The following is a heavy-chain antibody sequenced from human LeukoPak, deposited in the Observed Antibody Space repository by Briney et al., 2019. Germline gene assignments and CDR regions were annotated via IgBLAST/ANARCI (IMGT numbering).Heavy chain of an antibody. V-gene: IGHV3-23*01. CDR3: ARDNRVGFSYYFDY. Sequence: QSRGSLRLSCAASGFTFSSYAMSWVRQAPGKGLEWVSAISGSGGSTYYADSVKGRFTISRDNAKNSLYLQMNSLRAEDTAVYYCARDNRVGFSYYFDYWGQGTLVTVSS. CDR1: GFTFSSYA. J-gene: IGHJ4*02. D-gene: IGHD2/OR15-2a*01. CDR2: ISGSGGST.